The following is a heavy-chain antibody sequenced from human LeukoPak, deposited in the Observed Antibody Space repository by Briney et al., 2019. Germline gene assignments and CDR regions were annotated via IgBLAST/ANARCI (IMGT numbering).Heavy chain of an antibody. D-gene: IGHD3-9*01. Sequence: PSETLSLTCSVSGGSITKNGYYWGWIRQSPETGLEWIGSMHYSGSTYYNPSLNSRVTISVDTSKNQFSLKLTSVTAADTAVYYCARGGYDILTGRNFDYWGQGTLVTVSS. CDR3: ARGGYDILTGRNFDY. J-gene: IGHJ4*02. V-gene: IGHV4-39*07. CDR2: MHYSGST. CDR1: GGSITKNGYY.